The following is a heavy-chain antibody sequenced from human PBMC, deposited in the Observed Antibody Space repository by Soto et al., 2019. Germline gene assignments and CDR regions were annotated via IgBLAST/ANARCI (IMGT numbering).Heavy chain of an antibody. J-gene: IGHJ4*02. D-gene: IGHD6-13*01. CDR1: GFSFSSYD. CDR3: ARGYSSSRDLGY. Sequence: QVQLVESGGGVVQPGTSLRLSCAASGFSFSSYDIHWVRQAPGKGLEWVAVIWYDGSNKYYADSVKGRFIISRDNSKNTLYLQMNSLKADDTAVYYCARGYSSSRDLGYWGQGTLFTVSS. CDR2: IWYDGSNK. V-gene: IGHV3-33*01.